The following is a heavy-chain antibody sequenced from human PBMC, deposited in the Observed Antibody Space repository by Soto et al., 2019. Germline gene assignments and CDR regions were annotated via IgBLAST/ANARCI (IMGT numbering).Heavy chain of an antibody. CDR2: IIPIFGTA. D-gene: IGHD5-12*01. CDR3: ARERGDGYNPGWFDP. V-gene: IGHV1-69*01. CDR1: GGTFSSYA. J-gene: IGHJ5*02. Sequence: QVQLVQSGAEVKKPGSSVKVSCKASGGTFSSYAISWVRQAPGQGREWMGGIIPIFGTANYAPKFQGRVTITADESTSTAYMELSSLRSEDTAVYYCARERGDGYNPGWFDPWGQGTLVTVSS.